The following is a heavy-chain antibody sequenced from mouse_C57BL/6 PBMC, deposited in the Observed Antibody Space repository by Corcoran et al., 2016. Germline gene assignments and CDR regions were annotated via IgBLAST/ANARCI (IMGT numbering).Heavy chain of an antibody. CDR1: GYTFTDYD. V-gene: IGHV1-26*01. J-gene: IGHJ3*01. D-gene: IGHD1-1*01. Sequence: EVQLQQSGPELVKPGASEKISCKASGYTFTDYDMNWVKQSHGKSLEWIGNINPNNGGTSYNQKFKGKATLTVDKSSSTAYMELRSLTSADSAVYYCARWFYYYGSSRFAYWGQATLVTVSA. CDR2: INPNNGGT. CDR3: ARWFYYYGSSRFAY.